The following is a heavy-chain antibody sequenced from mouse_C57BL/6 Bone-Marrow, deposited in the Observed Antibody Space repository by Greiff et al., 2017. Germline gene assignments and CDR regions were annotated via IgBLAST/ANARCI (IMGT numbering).Heavy chain of an antibody. V-gene: IGHV1-85*01. CDR3: ARDYDCGDWYFDV. J-gene: IGHJ1*03. Sequence: VQLQQSGPELVKPGASVKLSCKASGYTFTSYDINWVKQRPGQGLEWIGWIYPRGGSTKYNEKFKGKATLTVDKSSRTADMELRSLTSEDSAVYYCARDYDCGDWYFDVWGRGTTVTVSS. D-gene: IGHD1-1*01. CDR2: IYPRGGST. CDR1: GYTFTSYD.